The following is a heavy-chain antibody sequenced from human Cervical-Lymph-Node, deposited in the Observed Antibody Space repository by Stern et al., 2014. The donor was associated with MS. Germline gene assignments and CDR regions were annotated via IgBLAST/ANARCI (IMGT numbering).Heavy chain of an antibody. CDR3: MSGTHDGVGD. D-gene: IGHD2-8*01. CDR2: IKEDGSET. J-gene: IGHJ4*02. Sequence: EVQLVESGGGLAQPGGSLRLPCAASGFTLKFWMTWVRQAPGKGLEWVANIKEDGSETHYVDAVKGRFTISRDTAKNSLFLQMYGLRVEDTGIYYCMSGTHDGVGDWGQGTLDTVSS. V-gene: IGHV3-7*01. CDR1: GFTLKFW.